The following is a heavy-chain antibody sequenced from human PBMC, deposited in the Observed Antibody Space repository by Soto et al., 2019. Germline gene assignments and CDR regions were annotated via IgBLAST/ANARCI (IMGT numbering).Heavy chain of an antibody. Sequence: ASVKVSCKASGYTFTGYYMHWVRQAPGQGLEWMGWINPNSGGTNYAQKFQGWVTMTRDTSISTAYMELSRLRSDDTAVYYCARGAMIRQQLVNYYYYGMDVWGQGTTVTVSS. CDR2: INPNSGGT. J-gene: IGHJ6*02. CDR1: GYTFTGYY. CDR3: ARGAMIRQQLVNYYYYGMDV. V-gene: IGHV1-2*04. D-gene: IGHD6-13*01.